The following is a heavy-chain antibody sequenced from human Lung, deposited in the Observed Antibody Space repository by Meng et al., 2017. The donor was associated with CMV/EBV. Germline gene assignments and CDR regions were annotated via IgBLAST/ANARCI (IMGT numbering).Heavy chain of an antibody. D-gene: IGHD6-19*01. CDR3: AKDPRYSSSPLEYYFQD. CDR1: GFTFRSYG. J-gene: IGHJ1*01. Sequence: GGSXRLXXAASGFTFRSYGMHWVRRAPGKGLEWVAFIRYDGDHKNYRDSVKGRFTISRDNSKKTLYLQMNSLRTEDTAVYYCAKDPRYSSSPLEYYFQDWGQGXLVTVSS. V-gene: IGHV3-30*02. CDR2: IRYDGDHK.